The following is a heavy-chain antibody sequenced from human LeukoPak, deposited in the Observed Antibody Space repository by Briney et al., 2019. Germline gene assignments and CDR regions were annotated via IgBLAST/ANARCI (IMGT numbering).Heavy chain of an antibody. CDR1: GVSISSGGYS. Sequence: PSETLSLTCAVSGVSISSGGYSWSWIRQPPGKGLEWIGYIYHSGSTYYNPSLKSRVTISVDRSKNQFSLKLSSVTAADTAVYYCARVEGLPSGTSWSWFDPWGQGTLVTVSS. J-gene: IGHJ5*02. CDR2: IYHSGST. CDR3: ARVEGLPSGTSWSWFDP. D-gene: IGHD2-2*01. V-gene: IGHV4-30-2*01.